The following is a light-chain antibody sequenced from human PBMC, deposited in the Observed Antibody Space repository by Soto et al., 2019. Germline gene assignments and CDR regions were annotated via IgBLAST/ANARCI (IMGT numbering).Light chain of an antibody. CDR2: GAS. Sequence: EIVLTQSPGTLSLSPGERATLSCRASQSVSRNFLAWYQQNPNQSPRLLIYGASGRATGIPDRFSGSGSGTDFTLTISRLEPEDFAVYYCQQYGSSPYTFGQGTKLEIK. V-gene: IGKV3-20*01. CDR1: QSVSRNF. CDR3: QQYGSSPYT. J-gene: IGKJ2*01.